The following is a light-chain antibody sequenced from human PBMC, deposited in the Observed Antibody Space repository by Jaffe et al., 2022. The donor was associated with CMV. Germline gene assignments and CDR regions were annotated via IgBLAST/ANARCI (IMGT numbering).Light chain of an antibody. V-gene: IGLV2-23*02. J-gene: IGLJ2*01. Sequence: QSALTQPASVSGSPGQSITISCTGTRSDVGTYNLVSWYQHHPGKAPKLMIYDVTKRPSDISSRFSGSKSGNTASLTISGLQAEDEADYYCCSYVDSSTLVFGGGTKLTVL. CDR3: CSYVDSSTLV. CDR2: DVT. CDR1: RSDVGTYNL.